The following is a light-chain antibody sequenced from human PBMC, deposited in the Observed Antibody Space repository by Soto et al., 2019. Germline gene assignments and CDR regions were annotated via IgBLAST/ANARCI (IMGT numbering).Light chain of an antibody. CDR3: GTWDSSLSGYVV. Sequence: QSVLTQPPSVSAAPGQRVTISCSGSFSNIGNNYVSWYQQVPGTAPKLLIYESDKRPSGVPDRFSGSKSGTSATLGITGLQTGDEADYYSGTWDSSLSGYVVFGGGTKVTVL. V-gene: IGLV1-51*02. CDR1: FSNIGNNY. J-gene: IGLJ2*01. CDR2: ESD.